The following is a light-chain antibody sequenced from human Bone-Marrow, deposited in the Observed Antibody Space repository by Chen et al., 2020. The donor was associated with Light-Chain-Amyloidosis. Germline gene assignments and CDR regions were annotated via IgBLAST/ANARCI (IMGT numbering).Light chain of an antibody. CDR3: PVWDRSRDRPV. Sequence: SYVLTQPSSVSVAPGQTATIACGGNNIGSTSVHWYQQTPGQAPLLVVYDDSDRPSGIPERLSGPNSGNPGNLTISRVEGGDEADYYCPVWDRSRDRPVFGGGTKLTVL. CDR2: DDS. J-gene: IGLJ3*02. V-gene: IGLV3-21*02. CDR1: NIGSTS.